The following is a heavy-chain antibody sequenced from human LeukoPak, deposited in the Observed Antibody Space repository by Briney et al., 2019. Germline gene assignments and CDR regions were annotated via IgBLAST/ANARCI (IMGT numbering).Heavy chain of an antibody. CDR2: VYHSGIT. V-gene: IGHV4-39*07. J-gene: IGHJ4*02. CDR1: GGSITNTNYY. Sequence: SETLSLTCTVFGGSITNTNYYWAWIRQPPGEGLEWIGSVYHSGITYYTPSLKSRVSISVDTSKNQFSLKVTSVTAADTAVYYCAREWQYQFDYWGQGSLVTVSS. CDR3: AREWQYQFDY. D-gene: IGHD4-11*01.